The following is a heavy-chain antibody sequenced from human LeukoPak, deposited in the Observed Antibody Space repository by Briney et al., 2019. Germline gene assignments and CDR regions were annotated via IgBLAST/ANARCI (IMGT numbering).Heavy chain of an antibody. D-gene: IGHD5-12*01. CDR2: TTTSGGTI. J-gene: IGHJ4*02. Sequence: PGGSLRLSCAAPGFTFSSYEMNWVRQAPGKGLEWVSYTTTSGGTIYYTDSVKGRFTVSRDNAKNSLYLQMNSLRAEDTAVYYCASSDTGYGGYDRTFVSLGYWGQGTLVTVSS. CDR1: GFTFSSYE. V-gene: IGHV3-48*03. CDR3: ASSDTGYGGYDRTFVSLGY.